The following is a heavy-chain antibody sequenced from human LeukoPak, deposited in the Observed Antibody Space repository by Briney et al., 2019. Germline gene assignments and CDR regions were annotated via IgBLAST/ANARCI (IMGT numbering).Heavy chain of an antibody. CDR3: ATGRLQPAH. J-gene: IGHJ4*02. D-gene: IGHD5-24*01. CDR2: INEDGSVT. V-gene: IGHV3-7*01. Sequence: GGSLRLSCVVSGISFSGSWMTWVRQAPGRGLESVANINEDGSVTYFVDSVKGRFAISRDNANNSVFLQLKSLRAEDTAVYYCATGRLQPAHWGQGTLITVSS. CDR1: GISFSGSW.